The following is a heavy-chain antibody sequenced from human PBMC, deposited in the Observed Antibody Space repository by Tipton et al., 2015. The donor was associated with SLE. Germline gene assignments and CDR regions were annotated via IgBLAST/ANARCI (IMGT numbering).Heavy chain of an antibody. CDR2: ISWDGGST. CDR1: GFTFSSYE. CDR3: AKEWALGYFDY. V-gene: IGHV3-43*01. J-gene: IGHJ4*02. Sequence: SLRLSCAASGFTFSSYEMNWVRQAPGKGLEWVSLISWDGGSTYYADSVKGRFTISRDNSKNSLYLQMNSLRTEDTALYYCAKEWALGYFDYWGQGTLVTVSS. D-gene: IGHD3-16*01.